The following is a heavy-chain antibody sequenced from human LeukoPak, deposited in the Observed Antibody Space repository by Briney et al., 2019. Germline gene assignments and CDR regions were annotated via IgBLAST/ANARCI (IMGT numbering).Heavy chain of an antibody. V-gene: IGHV3-30*18. Sequence: PGGSLRLSCAASGFTFTTNAMHWVRQAPGKGLEWVAVISYDEKTQYYADSVKGRFTISRDNSKNTLYLQMNSLRADDTAVYYCAKEYCGGGGCNADFFDYWGGGPLVTVSS. CDR2: ISYDEKTQ. J-gene: IGHJ4*02. CDR1: GFTFTTNA. CDR3: AKEYCGGGGCNADFFDY. D-gene: IGHD2-21*01.